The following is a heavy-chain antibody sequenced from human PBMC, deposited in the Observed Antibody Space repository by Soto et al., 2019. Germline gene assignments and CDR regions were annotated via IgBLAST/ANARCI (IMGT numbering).Heavy chain of an antibody. CDR1: GGSFSGYY. J-gene: IGHJ4*02. V-gene: IGHV4-34*01. Sequence: PSETLSLTCAVYGGSFSGYYWSWIRQPPGKGLEWIGEINHSGSTNYNPSLKSRVTTSVDTSKNQFSLKLSSVTAADTAVYYCARTVRGYSGYGYWGQGTLVTVSS. CDR3: ARTVRGYSGYGY. CDR2: INHSGST. D-gene: IGHD5-12*01.